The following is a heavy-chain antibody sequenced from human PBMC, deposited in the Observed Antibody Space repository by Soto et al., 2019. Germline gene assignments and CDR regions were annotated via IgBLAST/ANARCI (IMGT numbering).Heavy chain of an antibody. V-gene: IGHV3-74*01. CDR1: GFTLSSYW. J-gene: IGHJ4*02. CDR3: VRGPPAALFDY. Sequence: EVQLVAFGGGLVQPGGSLRLSCAASGFTLSSYWMHWVRQAPGKGLVWVSRINGDGSSTTYADSVKGRFTISKDNARNTLYLEMNSLRAEDAAVYYCVRGPPAALFDYWGQGTLVTLSS. CDR2: INGDGSST. D-gene: IGHD6-25*01.